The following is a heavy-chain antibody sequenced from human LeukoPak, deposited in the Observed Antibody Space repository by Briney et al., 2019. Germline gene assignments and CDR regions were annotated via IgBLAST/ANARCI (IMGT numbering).Heavy chain of an antibody. CDR2: ISWNSGSI. D-gene: IGHD3-3*01. CDR1: GFTFDDYA. V-gene: IGHV3-9*01. Sequence: SLRLSCAASGFTFDDYAMHWVRQAPGKGLEWVSGISWNSGSIGYADSVKGRFTISRDNAKNSLYLQMNSLRAEDTALYYCAKGGITIFGVVIRPFDYWGQGTLVTVSS. J-gene: IGHJ4*02. CDR3: AKGGITIFGVVIRPFDY.